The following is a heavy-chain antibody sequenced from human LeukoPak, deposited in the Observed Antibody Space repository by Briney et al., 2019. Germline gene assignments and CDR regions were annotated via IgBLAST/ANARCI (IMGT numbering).Heavy chain of an antibody. CDR1: GFTFGDYS. D-gene: IGHD3-10*01. Sequence: GGSLRLSCTASGFTFGDYSMSWVCQAPGKGLEYIGFIRTKDFGGTTEYAASVKGRFTISRDDSKSIAYLQIHSLKIEDTAVYYCTGSFGELTFFDYWGQGTLVTVSS. J-gene: IGHJ4*02. V-gene: IGHV3-49*04. CDR3: TGSFGELTFFDY. CDR2: IRTKDFGGTT.